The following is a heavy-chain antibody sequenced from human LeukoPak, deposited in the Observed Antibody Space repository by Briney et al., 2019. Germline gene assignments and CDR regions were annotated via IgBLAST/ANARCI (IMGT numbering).Heavy chain of an antibody. CDR2: AGWAGGTT. V-gene: IGHV3-43*01. J-gene: IGHJ4*02. Sequence: GGSLRLSCATSGFNFDRYTIHWVRQAPGKGLEWVSLAGWAGGTTFYSDSVRGRFTISRDSGRKSVYLQMNSLATDDTAFYFCAKELDTMFFDYWGQGALVTVSS. CDR1: GFNFDRYT. D-gene: IGHD3-10*02. CDR3: AKELDTMFFDY.